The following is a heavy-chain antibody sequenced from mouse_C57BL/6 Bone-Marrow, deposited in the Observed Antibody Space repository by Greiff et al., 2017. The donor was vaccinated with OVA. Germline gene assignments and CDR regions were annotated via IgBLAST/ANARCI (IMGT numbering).Heavy chain of an antibody. V-gene: IGHV1-55*01. CDR3: ARGVLLRNWYFDV. Sequence: VQLQQPGAELVKPGASVQMSCKASGYTFTSYWITWVKQRPGQGLEWIGDIYPGSGSTNYNEKFKSKATLTVDTSSSTAYMQLSSLTSEDSAVYYCARGVLLRNWYFDVWGTGTTVTVSS. CDR2: IYPGSGST. D-gene: IGHD1-1*01. J-gene: IGHJ1*03. CDR1: GYTFTSYW.